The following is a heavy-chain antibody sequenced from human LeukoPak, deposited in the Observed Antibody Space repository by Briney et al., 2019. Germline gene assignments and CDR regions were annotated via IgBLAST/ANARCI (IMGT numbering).Heavy chain of an antibody. V-gene: IGHV4-59*08. J-gene: IGHJ2*01. CDR1: GGSFTTYY. CDR2: IYYSGNT. CDR3: ARGLSYYDILTGYPWYFDL. Sequence: SETLSLTCTVSGGSFTTYYWSWVRQPPGKGLEWMGYIYYSGNTNYNPSLKSRVTISVDTSKRQFSLRLNSVTAADTAVYYCARGLSYYDILTGYPWYFDLWGRGTLVTVSS. D-gene: IGHD3-9*01.